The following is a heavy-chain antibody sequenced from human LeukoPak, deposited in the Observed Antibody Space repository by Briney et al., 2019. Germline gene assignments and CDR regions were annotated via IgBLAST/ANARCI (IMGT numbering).Heavy chain of an antibody. D-gene: IGHD5-12*01. Sequence: PGGSLRLSCAASGFMFSNYEMAWAREAPGKGLEGVSYMSSSGRTIYYADSGKGRFNISRDKVKNSLYLQMNRLRAEDTAVYYCATEVDAGYWGQGTLVTVSS. J-gene: IGHJ4*02. CDR3: ATEVDAGY. CDR2: MSSSGRTI. CDR1: GFMFSNYE. V-gene: IGHV3-48*03.